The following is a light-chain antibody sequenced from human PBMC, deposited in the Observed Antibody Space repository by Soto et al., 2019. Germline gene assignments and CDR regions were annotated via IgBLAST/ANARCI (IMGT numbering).Light chain of an antibody. J-gene: IGKJ4*01. CDR2: LGA. Sequence: DIVMTQSPLSLAVTPGEPASISCRSSQSLLHSNEYNYLDWYLQKPGQSPQLLIYLGANRASGVPDRFSGSGSGTDFTLNISRVEAEDVGVYFCMQALQPLSFGGGTKLEIK. CDR3: MQALQPLS. V-gene: IGKV2-28*01. CDR1: QSLLHSNEYNY.